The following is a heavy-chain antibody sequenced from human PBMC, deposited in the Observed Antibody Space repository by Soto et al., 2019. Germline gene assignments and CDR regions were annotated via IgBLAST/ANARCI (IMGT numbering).Heavy chain of an antibody. CDR2: IYYSGST. CDR3: ARQCRLVGLLLGYFDY. V-gene: IGHV4-39*01. J-gene: IGHJ4*02. Sequence: QLQLQESGPGLVKPSETLSLTCTVSGGSISSSSYYWGWIRQPPGKGLEWIGSIYYSGSTYYNPSLKSRVTISVDTSKNQFSLKLSSVTAADTAVYYCARQCRLVGLLLGYFDYWGQGTLVTVSS. CDR1: GGSISSSSYY. D-gene: IGHD3-22*01.